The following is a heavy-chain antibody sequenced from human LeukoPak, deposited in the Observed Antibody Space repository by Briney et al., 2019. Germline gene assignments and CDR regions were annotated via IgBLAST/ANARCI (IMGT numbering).Heavy chain of an antibody. CDR3: ARGPGGRSWYRFDY. D-gene: IGHD6-13*01. CDR1: GGSFSGYY. V-gene: IGHV4-34*01. Sequence: SETLSLTCAVYGGSFSGYYWSWIRQPPGKGLEWIGEINHSGSTNYNPSLKSRVTISVDSSKNQFSLKLSSVTAADTAVCYCARGPGGRSWYRFDYWGQGTLVTVSS. J-gene: IGHJ4*02. CDR2: INHSGST.